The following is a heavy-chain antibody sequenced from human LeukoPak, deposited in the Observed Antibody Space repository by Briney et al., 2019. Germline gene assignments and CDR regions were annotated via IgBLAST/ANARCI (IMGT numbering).Heavy chain of an antibody. J-gene: IGHJ4*02. CDR3: ARIRGENPGHCSGGSCYSDY. CDR2: INHSGST. V-gene: IGHV4-34*01. CDR1: GGSFSGYY. D-gene: IGHD2-15*01. Sequence: TSETLSLTCAVYGGSFSGYYWSWIRKPPGKGLEWIGEINHSGSTNFNPSLESRVTLSVDTSKNQCALKLSSVTAADTAVYYCARIRGENPGHCSGGSCYSDYWGQGTLVTVSS.